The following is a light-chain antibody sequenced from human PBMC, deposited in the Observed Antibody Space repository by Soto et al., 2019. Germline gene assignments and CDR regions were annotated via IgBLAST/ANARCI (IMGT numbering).Light chain of an antibody. CDR1: QSVSSSY. V-gene: IGKV3-20*01. Sequence: EIVLTQSPGTLSLSPGERATLSCRASQSVSSSYLAWYQQKPGQAPRQLTYGASSRATDIPDTFSGSGSGLHFTLTITTLEGEDFAVYYCQHYRTSFGGGTRVEIK. CDR2: GAS. CDR3: QHYRTS. J-gene: IGKJ4*01.